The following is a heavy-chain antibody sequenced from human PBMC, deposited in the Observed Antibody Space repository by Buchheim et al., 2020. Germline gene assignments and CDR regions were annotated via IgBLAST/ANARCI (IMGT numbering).Heavy chain of an antibody. J-gene: IGHJ5*02. CDR3: ARGSLNYFDTSGPRGAWFDP. D-gene: IGHD3-22*01. V-gene: IGHV4-30-2*01. Sequence: QLQLQESGSGLVKPSQTLSLTCAVSGDSISSGGYFWSWIRQPPGKGLEWIGYMYQTGSTYYNPSLKSRVTISVDRSKNQFSLKLTSVTAADTAVYYCARGSLNYFDTSGPRGAWFDPWGQGTL. CDR2: MYQTGST. CDR1: GDSISSGGYF.